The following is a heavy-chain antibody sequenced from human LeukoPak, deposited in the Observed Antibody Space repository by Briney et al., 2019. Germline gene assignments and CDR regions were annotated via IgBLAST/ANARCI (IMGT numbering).Heavy chain of an antibody. CDR2: IIPIFGTA. Sequence: ASVKVSCKASGGTFSSYAISWVRQAPGQGLEWMGGIIPIFGTANYAQKFQGRVTITADESTSTAYMELSSLRSEDTAVYYCARDPLFDWSKGGFDNWFDPWGQGTLVTVSS. J-gene: IGHJ5*02. CDR1: GGTFSSYA. V-gene: IGHV1-69*13. CDR3: ARDPLFDWSKGGFDNWFDP. D-gene: IGHD3-9*01.